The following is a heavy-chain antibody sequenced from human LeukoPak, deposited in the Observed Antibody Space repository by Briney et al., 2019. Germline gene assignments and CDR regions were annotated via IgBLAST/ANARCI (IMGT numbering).Heavy chain of an antibody. J-gene: IGHJ4*02. D-gene: IGHD5-18*01. Sequence: PGGSLRLSCAASGFTFSSYSMNWVRQAPGKGLEWVSSISSSSSYIYYADSVKGRFTISRDNAKNSLYLQINSLRAEDTAVYYCARATAADTAMIYFDYWGQGTLVTVSS. CDR2: ISSSSSYI. V-gene: IGHV3-21*04. CDR1: GFTFSSYS. CDR3: ARATAADTAMIYFDY.